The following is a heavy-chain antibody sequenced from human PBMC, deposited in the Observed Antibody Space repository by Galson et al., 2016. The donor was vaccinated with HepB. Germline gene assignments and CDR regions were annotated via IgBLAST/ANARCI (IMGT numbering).Heavy chain of an antibody. Sequence: SLRLSCAASGITFSDSYMTWIRQAPGKGLEWLSYISSSGTTIYYADSVKGRFTISRDNAKNTLYLQMNSLRAEDTALYYCTRVHREGIAAAGLQIWGQGTLVTVSS. CDR1: GITFSDSY. V-gene: IGHV3-11*04. J-gene: IGHJ4*02. D-gene: IGHD6-13*01. CDR2: ISSSGTTI. CDR3: TRVHREGIAAAGLQI.